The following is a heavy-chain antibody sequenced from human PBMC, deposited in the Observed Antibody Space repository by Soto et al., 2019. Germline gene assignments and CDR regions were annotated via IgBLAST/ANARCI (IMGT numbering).Heavy chain of an antibody. J-gene: IGHJ4*02. V-gene: IGHV4-31*03. Sequence: SETLSLTCTVSGGSILNGGHYWTWIRQHPGKGLEWIGRIFFSGNTHYNPALKSRLTFSLDTAKNQFSLKLTSVTAADTAIYYCARDNCDGMFDFWGPGTLVTVSS. CDR1: GGSILNGGHY. CDR2: IFFSGNT. CDR3: ARDNCDGMFDF. D-gene: IGHD1-1*01.